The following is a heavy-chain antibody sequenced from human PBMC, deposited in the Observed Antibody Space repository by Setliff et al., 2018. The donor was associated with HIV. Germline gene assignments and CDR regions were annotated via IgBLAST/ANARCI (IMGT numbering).Heavy chain of an antibody. Sequence: SETLSLTCTVSGGSISSYYWSWIRQPPGKGLEWLGYIYHSGGVNYNPSLKGRGTISLDTSKNQFSLRLTSVTAADTAVYYCARRGYSGYASGWFGPWGQGTLVTVSS. CDR2: IYHSGGV. D-gene: IGHD5-12*01. V-gene: IGHV4-59*08. J-gene: IGHJ5*02. CDR1: GGSISSYY. CDR3: ARRGYSGYASGWFGP.